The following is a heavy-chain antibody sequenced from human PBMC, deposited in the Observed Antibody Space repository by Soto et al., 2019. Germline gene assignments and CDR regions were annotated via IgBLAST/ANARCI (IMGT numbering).Heavy chain of an antibody. CDR3: ARGGGYDSFHY. CDR2: ISHLDST. CDR1: GSSMSSGGFS. J-gene: IGHJ4*02. Sequence: QLQLQESGSGLVKTSETLSLTCTVSGSSMSSGGFSWSWIRQSPGKGLEGIGYISHLDSTYSHPSFKSRVTMSIDTTRNQFYLKLTSVTAADMAVYYCARGGGYDSFHYWCQGVLVTVSS. V-gene: IGHV4-30-2*06. D-gene: IGHD5-12*01.